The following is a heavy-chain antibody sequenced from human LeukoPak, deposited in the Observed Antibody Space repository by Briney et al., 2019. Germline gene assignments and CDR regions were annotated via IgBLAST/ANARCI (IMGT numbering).Heavy chain of an antibody. Sequence: GGSLRLSCAASGFTFSSYAMHWVRQAPGKGLEWVAVISYDGSNKYYADSVKGRFTISRDNSKNTLYLQMNSLRAEDTAVYYCARDRGAVASAPCYWGQGTLVTVSS. CDR2: ISYDGSNK. CDR3: ARDRGAVASAPCY. J-gene: IGHJ4*02. CDR1: GFTFSSYA. V-gene: IGHV3-30-3*01. D-gene: IGHD6-19*01.